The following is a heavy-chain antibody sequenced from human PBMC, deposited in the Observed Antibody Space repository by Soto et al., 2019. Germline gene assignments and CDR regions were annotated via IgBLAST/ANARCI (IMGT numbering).Heavy chain of an antibody. CDR3: ARANDHYDSSGYYDDY. CDR2: IIPIFGTA. V-gene: IGHV1-69*13. Sequence: SVKVSCKASGGTFSSYAISWVRQAPGQGLEWMGGIIPIFGTANYAQKFQGRVTITADESTSTAYMELSSLRSEDTAVYYCARANDHYDSSGYYDDYWGPATLVTVSS. CDR1: GGTFSSYA. J-gene: IGHJ4*02. D-gene: IGHD3-22*01.